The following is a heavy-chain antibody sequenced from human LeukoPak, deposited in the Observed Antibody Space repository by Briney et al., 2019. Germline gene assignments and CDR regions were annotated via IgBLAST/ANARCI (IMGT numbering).Heavy chain of an antibody. Sequence: GGSLRLSCAASGFTFSSYAMSWVRQAPGKGLEWVSYISKRGSTIYYADSVKGRFTISRDNAKNSLYLQMNSLRAEDTAVYYCARRDCDSIKCRGSNWFDPWGQGTLVSVSS. CDR2: ISKRGSTI. CDR3: ARRDCDSIKCRGSNWFDP. CDR1: GFTFSSYA. V-gene: IGHV3-48*01. D-gene: IGHD3-22*01. J-gene: IGHJ5*02.